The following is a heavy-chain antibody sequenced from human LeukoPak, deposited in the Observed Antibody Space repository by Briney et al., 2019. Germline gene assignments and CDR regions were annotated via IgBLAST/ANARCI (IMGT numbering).Heavy chain of an antibody. J-gene: IGHJ4*02. V-gene: IGHV4-31*03. CDR2: IYYSGST. Sequence: PSETLSLTCTVSGGSISSGGYYWSWIRQHPGKGLEWIGYIYYSGSTYYNPSLKSRVTISVDTSKNQFPLKLSSVTAADTAVYYCARGQDAYSGSYRGYYFDYWGQGTLVTVSS. D-gene: IGHD1-26*01. CDR3: ARGQDAYSGSYRGYYFDY. CDR1: GGSISSGGYY.